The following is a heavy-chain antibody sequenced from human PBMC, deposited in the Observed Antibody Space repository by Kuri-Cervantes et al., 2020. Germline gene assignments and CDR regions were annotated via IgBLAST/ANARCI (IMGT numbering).Heavy chain of an antibody. Sequence: SQTLSLTCAVYGGSFSGYYWSWIRQPPGKGLEWTGEINHSGSTNYNPSLKSRVTISVDTSKNQFSLKRTSVTAADTAVYYCARGQFDILTGYYLKYWGQGTLVTVSS. D-gene: IGHD3-9*01. CDR1: GGSFSGYY. J-gene: IGHJ4*02. CDR3: ARGQFDILTGYYLKY. CDR2: INHSGST. V-gene: IGHV4-34*01.